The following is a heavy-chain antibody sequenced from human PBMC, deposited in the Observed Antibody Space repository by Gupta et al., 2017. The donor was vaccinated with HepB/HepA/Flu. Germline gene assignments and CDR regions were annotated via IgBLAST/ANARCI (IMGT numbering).Heavy chain of an antibody. D-gene: IGHD1-1*01. CDR3: ARVAHGTLAEYYFDS. J-gene: IGHJ4*02. CDR1: GGSINGYY. Sequence: QVQLQESGPGLVKSSETLSLICTVSGGSINGYYWSWIRQPAGKGLEWIGRIYSSGSTNYNPSLKSRVTMSVDTSKNQFSLNLSSVTAADTAAYYCARVAHGTLAEYYFDSWGQGTLVSVSS. V-gene: IGHV4-4*07. CDR2: IYSSGST.